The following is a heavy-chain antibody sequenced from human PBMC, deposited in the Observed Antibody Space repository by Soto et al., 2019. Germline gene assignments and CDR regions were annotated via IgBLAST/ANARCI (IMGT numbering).Heavy chain of an antibody. V-gene: IGHV4-59*01. D-gene: IGHD4-17*01. Sequence: ETLSLTCTVSGSSISPFYWSWIRQPPGRGLEWIGYIYYTGSTKYNPSLKSRVTLSLGTSRNQLSLKLSSVTAADTAVYFCTRVGGYYGDYPNFDYWGPGTLVTVSS. CDR1: GSSISPFY. CDR2: IYYTGST. J-gene: IGHJ4*02. CDR3: TRVGGYYGDYPNFDY.